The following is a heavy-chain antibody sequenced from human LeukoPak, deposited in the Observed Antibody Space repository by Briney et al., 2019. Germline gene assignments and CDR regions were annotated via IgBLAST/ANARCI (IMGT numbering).Heavy chain of an antibody. CDR1: GYTLTGYY. CDR3: ARGEGSGHYYYYYGMDV. D-gene: IGHD6-19*01. CDR2: INPNSGGT. Sequence: ASVKVSCKASGYTLTGYYMHWVRQAPGQGLEWMGWINPNSGGTNYAQKFQGRVTMTRDTSISTAYMELSRLRSDDTAVYYCARGEGSGHYYYYYGMDVWGQGTTVTVSS. V-gene: IGHV1-2*02. J-gene: IGHJ6*02.